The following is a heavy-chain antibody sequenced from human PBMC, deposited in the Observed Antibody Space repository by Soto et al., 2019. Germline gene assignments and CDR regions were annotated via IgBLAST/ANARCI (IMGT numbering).Heavy chain of an antibody. CDR3: ARGKGIVLMVYAMRGWFDP. Sequence: QVQLVESGGGVVQPGRSLRLSCAASGFTFSSYAMHWVRQAPGKGLEWVAVISYDGSNKYYADSVKGRFTISRDNSKNTLYLRMNSLRAEDTAVYYCARGKGIVLMVYAMRGWFDPWGQGTLVTVSS. CDR1: GFTFSSYA. D-gene: IGHD2-8*01. J-gene: IGHJ5*02. CDR2: ISYDGSNK. V-gene: IGHV3-30-3*01.